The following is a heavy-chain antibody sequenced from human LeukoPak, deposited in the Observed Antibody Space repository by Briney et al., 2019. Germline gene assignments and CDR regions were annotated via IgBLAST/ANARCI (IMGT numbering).Heavy chain of an antibody. CDR2: INPSGGST. V-gene: IGHV1-46*01. CDR3: ARVFSFALRVFDY. J-gene: IGHJ4*02. CDR1: GYTFTSYY. Sequence: ASVKASCKASGYTFTSYYMHCVRQAPGQGLEWMGIINPSGGSTSYAQKFQGRVTMTRDMSTSTVYMELSSLRSEDTAVYYCARVFSFALRVFDYWGQGTLVTVSS. D-gene: IGHD3-10*01.